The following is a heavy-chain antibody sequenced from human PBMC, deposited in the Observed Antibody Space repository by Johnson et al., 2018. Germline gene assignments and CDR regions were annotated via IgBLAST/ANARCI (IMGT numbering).Heavy chain of an antibody. D-gene: IGHD4-17*01. CDR3: ARGLYGDYVGSEYLQH. V-gene: IGHV4-39*02. CDR1: GGSISSSSYY. CDR2: TFYRGAT. Sequence: QVQLQESGPGLVKPSETXSLTCNVSGGSISSSSYYWGWIRQPPGKGLAWIGSTFYRGATPSNPSLRGRVPISVDTPKNQFSLKLTSVTAAETAVYYCARGLYGDYVGSEYLQHWGQGTLVTVSS. J-gene: IGHJ1*01.